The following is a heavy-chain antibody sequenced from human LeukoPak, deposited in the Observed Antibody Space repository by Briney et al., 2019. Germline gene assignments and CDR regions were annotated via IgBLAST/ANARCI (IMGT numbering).Heavy chain of an antibody. J-gene: IGHJ4*02. CDR2: ILVGSGNT. D-gene: IGHD2-2*01. CDR1: GFTFTSTA. Sequence: SVMVSCTASGFTFTSTAVQWVRQARGQRLEWIGWILVGSGNTNYAQMFQERVTLTWDVSTSTAYMVLSSLRSEDTAIYYCASDPPYTSSSAWWGQGTLVTVSS. V-gene: IGHV1-58*01. CDR3: ASDPPYTSSSAW.